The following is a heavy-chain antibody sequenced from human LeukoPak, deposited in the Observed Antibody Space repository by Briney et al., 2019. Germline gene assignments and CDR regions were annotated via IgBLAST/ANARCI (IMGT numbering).Heavy chain of an antibody. CDR1: GYTFTSYG. CDR3: ARVGYNWNDDYYFDY. CDR2: ISAYNGNT. J-gene: IGHJ4*02. V-gene: IGHV1-18*04. Sequence: GASVKVSCKASGYTFTSYGISWARQAPGQGLEWMGWISAYNGNTNYAQKLQGRVTMTTDTSTSTAYMELRSLRSDDTAVYYCARVGYNWNDDYYFDYWGQGTLVTVSS. D-gene: IGHD1-1*01.